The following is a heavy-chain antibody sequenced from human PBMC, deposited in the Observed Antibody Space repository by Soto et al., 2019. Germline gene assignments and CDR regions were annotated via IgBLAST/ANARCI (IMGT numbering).Heavy chain of an antibody. CDR1: AGSSRNHNV. CDR2: IYHSGST. V-gene: IGHV4-4*02. Sequence: SATLSLTCSVSAGSSRNHNVWILFRPPPGKGLEWIGDIYHSGSTNSNPSLKSRVTISVDKSKNQFSLTLNSVTAADTAVYYCARNPTVTTPNYFDEWGQGTLVTVSS. D-gene: IGHD4-17*01. CDR3: ARNPTVTTPNYFDE. J-gene: IGHJ4*02.